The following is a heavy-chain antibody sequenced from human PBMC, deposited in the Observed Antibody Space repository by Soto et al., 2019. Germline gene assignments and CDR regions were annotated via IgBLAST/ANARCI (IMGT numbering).Heavy chain of an antibody. V-gene: IGHV3-73*01. CDR2: IRSKANSYAT. J-gene: IGHJ4*02. Sequence: GGSLRLSCAASGFTFSGSAMHWVRQASGKGLEWVGRIRSKANSYATAYAASVKGRFTISRDDSKNTAYLQMNSLKTEDTAVYYCTRRLEQLAPDFDYWGQGTLVTVSS. CDR3: TRRLEQLAPDFDY. D-gene: IGHD6-6*01. CDR1: GFTFSGSA.